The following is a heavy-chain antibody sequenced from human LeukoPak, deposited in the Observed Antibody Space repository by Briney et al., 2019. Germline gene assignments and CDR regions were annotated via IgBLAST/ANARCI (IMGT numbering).Heavy chain of an antibody. V-gene: IGHV4-39*07. J-gene: IGHJ4*02. D-gene: IGHD3-10*01. CDR2: IYHSGST. CDR1: GGSISSSSYY. Sequence: PSETLSLTCTVSGGSISSSSYYWGWIRQPPGKGLKWIGSIYHSGSTYYNPSLKSRVTISVDTSKNQFSLKLSSVTAADTAVYYCARDGGSGSYYRHAPEPPDYWGQGTLVTVSS. CDR3: ARDGGSGSYYRHAPEPPDY.